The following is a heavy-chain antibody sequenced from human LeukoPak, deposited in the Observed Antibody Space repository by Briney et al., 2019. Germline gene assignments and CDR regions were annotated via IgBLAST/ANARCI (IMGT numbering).Heavy chain of an antibody. J-gene: IGHJ4*02. CDR2: ISGSGGST. Sequence: GSLRLSCAASGFTFSSYAMSWVRQAPGKGLEWVSAISGSGGSTYYADSVKGRFTISRDNFKNTLYLQMNSLRAEDTAVYYCAKLVGATYLGYFDYWGQGTLVTVSS. V-gene: IGHV3-23*01. D-gene: IGHD1-26*01. CDR1: GFTFSSYA. CDR3: AKLVGATYLGYFDY.